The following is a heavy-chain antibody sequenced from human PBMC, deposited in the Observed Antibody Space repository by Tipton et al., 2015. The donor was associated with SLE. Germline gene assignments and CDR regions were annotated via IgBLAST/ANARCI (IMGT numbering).Heavy chain of an antibody. J-gene: IGHJ5*02. V-gene: IGHV3-11*04. D-gene: IGHD6-13*01. CDR3: ARDRSVGYSGSWTRGWFDP. Sequence: GSLRLSCAASGFTFSDYYMSWIRQAPGKGLEWVSYISSSGSTIYYADSVKGRFTISRDNSKNTLYLQMNSLRAEDTAVYYCARDRSVGYSGSWTRGWFDPWGQGTLVTVSS. CDR1: GFTFSDYY. CDR2: ISSSGSTI.